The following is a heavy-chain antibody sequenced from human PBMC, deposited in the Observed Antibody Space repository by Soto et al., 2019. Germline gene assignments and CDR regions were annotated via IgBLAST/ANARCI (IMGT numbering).Heavy chain of an antibody. CDR2: INPSGGST. J-gene: IGHJ4*02. CDR3: ATLGYCSSTSCYSSYYFDY. CDR1: GYTFTSYY. D-gene: IGHD2-2*01. Sequence: ASVKFSCKASGYTFTSYYMHWVRQAPGQGLEWMGIINPSGGSTSYAQKFQGRVTMTRDTSTSTVYMELSSLRSEDTAVYYCATLGYCSSTSCYSSYYFDYWGQGTLVTVSS. V-gene: IGHV1-46*01.